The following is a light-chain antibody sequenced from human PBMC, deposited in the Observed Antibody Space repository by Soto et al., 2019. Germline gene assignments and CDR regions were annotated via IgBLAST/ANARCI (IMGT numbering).Light chain of an antibody. J-gene: IGKJ4*01. CDR2: DAS. V-gene: IGKV1-5*01. CDR1: QSISSW. CDR3: QQYNSYWLT. Sequence: DIQMTQSPATLSASVGDRVTITCRASQSISSWLAWYQQKPGKAPKLLIYDASSLESGVPSRFSGSGSGTEFTLTISSLQPDDFATYYCQQYNSYWLTFGGGTKVEIK.